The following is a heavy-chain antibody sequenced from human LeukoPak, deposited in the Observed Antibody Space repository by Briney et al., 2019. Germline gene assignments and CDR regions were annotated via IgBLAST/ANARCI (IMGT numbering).Heavy chain of an antibody. J-gene: IGHJ4*02. CDR1: GFTFSSYA. V-gene: IGHV3-23*01. D-gene: IGHD1-26*01. CDR2: LSGSSGST. CDR3: ARLIRIVGATVDY. Sequence: GGSLRLSCAASGFTFSSYAMSWVRQAPGKGLEWVSGLSGSSGSTYYADSVQGRFTLSSDNSKNTLYLQVNSLSAEDTALYYCARLIRIVGATVDYWGQGTLVTVSS.